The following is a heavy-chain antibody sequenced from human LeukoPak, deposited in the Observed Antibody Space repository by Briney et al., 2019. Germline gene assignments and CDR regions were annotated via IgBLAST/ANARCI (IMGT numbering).Heavy chain of an antibody. CDR3: AKMGRYCSGGSCYLEPNWFDP. CDR2: ISGSGGST. CDR1: GFTFSSYA. J-gene: IGHJ5*02. D-gene: IGHD2-15*01. V-gene: IGHV3-23*01. Sequence: PGGSLRLSCAASGFTFSSYAMSWVRQAPGKGLEWVSAISGSGGSTYYADSVKGRFTISRDNSKNTLYLQMNSMSAEDTAVYYCAKMGRYCSGGSCYLEPNWFDPWGQGTLVTVSS.